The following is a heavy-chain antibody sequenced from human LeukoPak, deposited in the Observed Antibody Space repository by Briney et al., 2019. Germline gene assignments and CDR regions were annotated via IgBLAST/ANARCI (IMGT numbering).Heavy chain of an antibody. CDR3: ARSVREDYDILTGSLFDL. Sequence: PSETLPLTCTVSGGSISSSSYYWGWIRQPPGKGLEWIGSIYYSGSTYYNPSLKSRVTISVDTSKNQFSLKLSSVTAADTAVYYCARSVREDYDILTGSLFDLWGRGTLVTVSS. D-gene: IGHD3-9*01. J-gene: IGHJ2*01. CDR1: GGSISSSSYY. V-gene: IGHV4-39*01. CDR2: IYYSGST.